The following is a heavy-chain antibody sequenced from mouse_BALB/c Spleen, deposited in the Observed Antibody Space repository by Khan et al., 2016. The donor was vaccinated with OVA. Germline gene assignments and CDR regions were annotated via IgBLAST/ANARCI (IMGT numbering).Heavy chain of an antibody. V-gene: IGHV3-8*02. Sequence: EVQLQESGPSLVKPSQTLSLTCSVSGDSITSGYWSWIRKFPGNKLEYMGYMIYSGNTYYNPSLKSRISITRHTSKNQYYLQLNSVTTEDTATSYCARSTYRYAFAYWGQGTLVTVSA. CDR1: GDSITSGY. CDR2: MIYSGNT. D-gene: IGHD2-14*01. J-gene: IGHJ3*01. CDR3: ARSTYRYAFAY.